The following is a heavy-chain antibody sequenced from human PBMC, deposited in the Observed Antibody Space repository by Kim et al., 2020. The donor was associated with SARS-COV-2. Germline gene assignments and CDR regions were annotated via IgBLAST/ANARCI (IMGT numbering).Heavy chain of an antibody. Sequence: SETLSLTCTVSGGSISSSSYYWGWIRQPPGKGLEWIGSIYYSGSTYYNPSLKSRVTISVDTSKNQFSLKLSSVTAADTAVYYCARKGLTANTYAPGWFDPWGQGTLVTVSS. CDR3: ARKGLTANTYAPGWFDP. V-gene: IGHV4-39*01. CDR1: GGSISSSSYY. CDR2: IYYSGST. J-gene: IGHJ5*02. D-gene: IGHD2-21*02.